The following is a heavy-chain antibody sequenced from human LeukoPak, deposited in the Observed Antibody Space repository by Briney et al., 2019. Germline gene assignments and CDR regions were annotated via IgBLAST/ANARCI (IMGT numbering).Heavy chain of an antibody. CDR1: GFTISGYW. V-gene: IGHV3-74*01. CDR2: INGDGSIT. Sequence: GGSLRLSCAASGFTISGYWMHWVRQAPGKGLVWVSRINGDGSITAYADSVKGRFTISRDNAKNTLYLQMNGLRAEDTAVYYCARGRAGNYYNHNDYWGQGTLVTVSS. CDR3: ARGRAGNYYNHNDY. D-gene: IGHD3-10*01. J-gene: IGHJ4*02.